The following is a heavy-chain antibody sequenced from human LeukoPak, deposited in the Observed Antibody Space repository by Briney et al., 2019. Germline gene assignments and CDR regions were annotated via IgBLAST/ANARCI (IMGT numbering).Heavy chain of an antibody. CDR3: ARVGTTVTTAYYFDY. Sequence: SVKVSCKASGGTFSSYAISWVRQAPGQGLEWMGRIIPIFGIANYAQKFQGRVTITRDTSASTAYMELSSLRSEDTAVYYCARVGTTVTTAYYFDYWGQGTLVTVSS. D-gene: IGHD4-17*01. V-gene: IGHV1-69*04. J-gene: IGHJ4*02. CDR1: GGTFSSYA. CDR2: IIPIFGIA.